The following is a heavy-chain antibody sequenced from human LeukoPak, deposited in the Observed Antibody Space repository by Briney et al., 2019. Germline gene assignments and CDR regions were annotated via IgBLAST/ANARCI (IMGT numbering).Heavy chain of an antibody. CDR1: GFTFSNFD. CDR2: ISHDGSNK. J-gene: IGHJ6*02. CDR3: ARGGYYAMDV. Sequence: GGSLRLSCAASGFTFSNFDMHWARQAPGKGLEWVAVISHDGSNKFYADSVKGRFTISRDNSKNTLSLQMNTLRVEDTAVYYCARGGYYAMDVWGHGTAATVFS. V-gene: IGHV3-30-3*01.